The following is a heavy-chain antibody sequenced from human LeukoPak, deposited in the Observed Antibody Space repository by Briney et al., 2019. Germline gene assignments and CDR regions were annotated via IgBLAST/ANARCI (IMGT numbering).Heavy chain of an antibody. CDR1: GYTFTGYY. D-gene: IGHD2-2*01. CDR2: INPNSGGA. V-gene: IGHV1-2*02. CDR3: ARSVVVIPAATLDRYYFDY. Sequence: ASVKVSCKASGYTFTGYYLHWVRQAPGQGLEWMGWINPNSGGANAAQKFQGRRTMTRDTSISTAYMELRRLRSDDTAVYYCARSVVVIPAATLDRYYFDYWGQGTLVTVSS. J-gene: IGHJ4*02.